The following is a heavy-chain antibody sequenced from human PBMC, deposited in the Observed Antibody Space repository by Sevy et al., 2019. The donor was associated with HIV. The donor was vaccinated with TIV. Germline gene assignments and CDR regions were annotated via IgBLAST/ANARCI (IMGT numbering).Heavy chain of an antibody. CDR1: GFTFSNYE. CDR2: ITSSGSSI. Sequence: GGSLRLSCAASGFTFSNYEMNWVRQAPGKGLEWVSHITSSGSSIYYADSVNGRFTISRDNAKNSLYLQMNSLRVEDTAVYYCARNGGAYDTGFDPWGQGTLVTVSS. CDR3: ARNGGAYDTGFDP. J-gene: IGHJ5*02. V-gene: IGHV3-48*03. D-gene: IGHD3-22*01.